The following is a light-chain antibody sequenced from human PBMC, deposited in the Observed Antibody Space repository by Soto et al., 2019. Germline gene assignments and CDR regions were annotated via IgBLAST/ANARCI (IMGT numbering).Light chain of an antibody. CDR1: SSDVGSYNL. J-gene: IGLJ1*01. CDR3: NSLRVNHLYV. Sequence: QSALTQPASVSGSPGQSITISCTGTSSDVGSYNLVSWYQQHPGKAPKLMIYEGSKRPSGVSNRFSGSKSGNTASLTISGLQAEDEADYYCNSLRVNHLYVFGSGTKLTVL. V-gene: IGLV2-14*02. CDR2: EGS.